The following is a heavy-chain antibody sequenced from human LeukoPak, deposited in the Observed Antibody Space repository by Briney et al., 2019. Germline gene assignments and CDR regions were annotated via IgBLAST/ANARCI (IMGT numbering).Heavy chain of an antibody. CDR2: INPNSGGT. V-gene: IGHV1-2*02. CDR3: ARVRYSSGWYYFDY. D-gene: IGHD6-19*01. CDR1: GYTFTSYG. Sequence: ASVKVSCKASGYTFTSYGISWVRQAPGQGLEWMGWINPNSGGTNYAQKFQGRVTMTRDTSISTAYMELSRLRSDDTAVYYCARVRYSSGWYYFDYWGQGTLVTVSS. J-gene: IGHJ4*02.